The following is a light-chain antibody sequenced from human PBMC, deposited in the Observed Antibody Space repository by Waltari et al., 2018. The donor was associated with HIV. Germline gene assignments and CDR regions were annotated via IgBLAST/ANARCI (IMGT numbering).Light chain of an antibody. CDR1: SLRSYY. J-gene: IGLJ2*01. CDR3: NSRDSSGNHVV. Sequence: SSALTQDPAVSVALGQTVRIQCQGDSLRSYYASWYQQKPGQAPVLVIYGKNNRPSGIPDRFSGSSSGNTASLTITGAQAEDEADYYCNSRDSSGNHVVFGGGTKLTVL. CDR2: GKN. V-gene: IGLV3-19*01.